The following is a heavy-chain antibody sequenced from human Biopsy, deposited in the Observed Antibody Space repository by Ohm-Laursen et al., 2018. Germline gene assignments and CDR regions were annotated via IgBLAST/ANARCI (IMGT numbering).Heavy chain of an antibody. CDR1: GDTFSRSA. D-gene: IGHD3-10*01. J-gene: IGHJ6*02. CDR2: IIPIVGIT. Sequence: ASVKVSCKASGDTFSRSAFFWVRQAPGQGLVYLGRIIPIVGITNHAQTFQGRITLTADKSTFMVYMELSRLRSDDTAIYYCARGGSGSGYYGMDVWGQGATVIVSS. V-gene: IGHV1-69*04. CDR3: ARGGSGSGYYGMDV.